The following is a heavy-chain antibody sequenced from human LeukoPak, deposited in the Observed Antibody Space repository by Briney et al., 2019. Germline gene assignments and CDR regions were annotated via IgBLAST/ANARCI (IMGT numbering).Heavy chain of an antibody. CDR3: VRANYFDY. Sequence: SETLSLTCTVSGGSINSYYWSWIRQPPGKGLEWIGDIYYSGSTNYNPSLKSRVTISVDTSKNQFSLELSSVTAADTAVYYCVRANYFDYWGQGTLVTVSS. CDR1: GGSINSYY. J-gene: IGHJ4*02. V-gene: IGHV4-59*01. CDR2: IYYSGST.